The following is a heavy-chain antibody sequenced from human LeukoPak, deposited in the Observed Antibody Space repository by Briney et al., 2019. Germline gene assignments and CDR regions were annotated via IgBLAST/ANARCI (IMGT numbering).Heavy chain of an antibody. V-gene: IGHV1-18*01. CDR1: GYTFTSYG. Sequence: ASVNVSCKASGYTFTSYGISWVRQAPGQGLEWMGWISAYNGNTNYAQKLQGKVTMTTDTSTSTAYMELRSLRSDDTAVYYCARDLTGYSYAWWGQGTLVTVSS. CDR2: ISAYNGNT. CDR3: ARDLTGYSYAW. J-gene: IGHJ4*02. D-gene: IGHD5-18*01.